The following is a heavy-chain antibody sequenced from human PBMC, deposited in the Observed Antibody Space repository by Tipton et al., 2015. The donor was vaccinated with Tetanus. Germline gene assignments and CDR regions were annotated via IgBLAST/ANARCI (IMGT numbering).Heavy chain of an antibody. J-gene: IGHJ4*02. Sequence: TLSLTCAISGDSVSSNSAAWSWIRQSPSRGLEWLARTYYRSRWYNDYALSVKSRITISPDTSKNQFSLQLNSVTPDDTAVYYCARDPLGDETIFDYWGQGTLVTVSS. V-gene: IGHV6-1*01. CDR3: ARDPLGDETIFDY. CDR1: GDSVSSNSAA. D-gene: IGHD3-10*01. CDR2: TYYRSRWYN.